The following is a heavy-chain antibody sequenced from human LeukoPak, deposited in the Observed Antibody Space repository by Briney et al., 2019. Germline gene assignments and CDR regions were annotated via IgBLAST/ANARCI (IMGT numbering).Heavy chain of an antibody. CDR2: IVGSGSSA. Sequence: GGSLRLSCAASGFPFSSYAMTWVRQAPGKGPEWVSAIVGSGSSAYYADSVKGRFTISRDNSKNTLYLQMNSLRAEDTALYYCARGGYTYGWCAFDIWGQGTRVTVSS. CDR3: ARGGYTYGWCAFDI. D-gene: IGHD5-18*01. CDR1: GFPFSSYA. J-gene: IGHJ3*02. V-gene: IGHV3-23*01.